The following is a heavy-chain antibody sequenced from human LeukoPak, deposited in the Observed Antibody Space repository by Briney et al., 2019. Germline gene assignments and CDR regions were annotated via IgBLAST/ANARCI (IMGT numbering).Heavy chain of an antibody. CDR1: GFTFSDSA. D-gene: IGHD5-24*01. J-gene: IGHJ3*01. Sequence: GGSLRLSCAASGFTFSDSAMSWVRKAPGRGLEWVSLISFSGGSTYYADFVKGRFTISRDNSKDTLYLQMNSLRAEDTAIYYCARDIQLSTWGLGTMVTVSS. V-gene: IGHV3-23*01. CDR3: ARDIQLST. CDR2: ISFSGGST.